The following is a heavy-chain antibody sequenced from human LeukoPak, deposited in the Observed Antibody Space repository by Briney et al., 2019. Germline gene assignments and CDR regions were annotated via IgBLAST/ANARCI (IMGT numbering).Heavy chain of an antibody. D-gene: IGHD6-6*01. V-gene: IGHV4-34*01. J-gene: IGHJ6*02. CDR3: ARASYSSSVTPYYYGMDV. CDR2: INHSGST. CDR1: GGSFSGYY. Sequence: PSETLSLTCAVYGGSFSGYYWSWIRQPPGKGLEWIGEINHSGSTNYNPSLKSRVTISVDTSKNQFSLKLSSVTAADTAVYYCARASYSSSVTPYYYGMDVWGQGTTVTVSS.